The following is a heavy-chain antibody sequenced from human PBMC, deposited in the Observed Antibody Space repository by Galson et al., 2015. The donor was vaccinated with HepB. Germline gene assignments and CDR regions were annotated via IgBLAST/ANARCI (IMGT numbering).Heavy chain of an antibody. CDR1: GLTFSSYA. Sequence: SLRLSCAASGLTFSSYAMHWVRQAPGKGLEWVAVISYDGSNKYYADSVKGRFTISRDNSKNTLYLQMNSLRAEDTAVYYCARASFAHDAFDIWGQGTMVTVSS. V-gene: IGHV3-30*04. CDR3: ARASFAHDAFDI. CDR2: ISYDGSNK. J-gene: IGHJ3*02. D-gene: IGHD2-2*01.